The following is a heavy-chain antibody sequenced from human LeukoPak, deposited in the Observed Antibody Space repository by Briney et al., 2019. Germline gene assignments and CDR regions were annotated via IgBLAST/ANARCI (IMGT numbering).Heavy chain of an antibody. J-gene: IGHJ4*02. CDR1: GGSISSSNW. Sequence: SETLSLTCAVSGGSISSSNWWSWVRQPPGKGLEWIGEIYHSGSTNYNPSLKSRVTISVDKSKNQFSLKLSSVTAADTAVYYCARVADSSGYYPPYFDYWGQGTLVTVSS. CDR2: IYHSGST. V-gene: IGHV4-4*02. CDR3: ARVADSSGYYPPYFDY. D-gene: IGHD3-22*01.